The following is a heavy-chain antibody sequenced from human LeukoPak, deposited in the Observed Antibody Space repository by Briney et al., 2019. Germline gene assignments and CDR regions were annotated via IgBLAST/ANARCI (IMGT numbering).Heavy chain of an antibody. CDR2: ISGSGGST. D-gene: IGHD3-10*01. CDR1: GFTFSSYA. V-gene: IGHV3-23*01. CDR3: AKDRSYYGSGSYYPDY. J-gene: IGHJ4*02. Sequence: PGGSLRLSCAASGFTFSSYAMSWVRQAPGKGLEWVSAISGSGGSTYYADSVKGRFTISRDNSKNTLYLQMNSLRAEDTAVYYCAKDRSYYGSGSYYPDYWGQGTLVTVSS.